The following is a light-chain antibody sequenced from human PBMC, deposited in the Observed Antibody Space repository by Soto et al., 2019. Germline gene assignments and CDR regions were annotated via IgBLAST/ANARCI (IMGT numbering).Light chain of an antibody. Sequence: QSALTQPPSASGSPGQSVTISCTGTSSDVGGYNYVSWYQQHPGKAPKLIIYEVIKRPSGVPDRFSGSKSGNTASLTVSGLQAEDCADYYCSSYAGSNYFEVVFGGGPTLTVL. CDR1: SSDVGGYNY. CDR2: EVI. CDR3: SSYAGSNYFEVV. V-gene: IGLV2-8*01. J-gene: IGLJ2*01.